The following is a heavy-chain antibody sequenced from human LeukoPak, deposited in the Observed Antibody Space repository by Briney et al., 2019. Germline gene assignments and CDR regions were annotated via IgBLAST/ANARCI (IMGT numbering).Heavy chain of an antibody. Sequence: GGYLRLSCEVSGLTFSTYWMTWVRQAPGKGLEWVASINQNGREKYYVDSVKGRFTIYRDNAKDSLYLQMNSLRDEDTAVYYCARSLGDDWGQGTLVTVSS. CDR2: INQNGREK. D-gene: IGHD3-16*01. J-gene: IGHJ4*02. CDR1: GLTFSTYW. V-gene: IGHV3-7*01. CDR3: ARSLGDD.